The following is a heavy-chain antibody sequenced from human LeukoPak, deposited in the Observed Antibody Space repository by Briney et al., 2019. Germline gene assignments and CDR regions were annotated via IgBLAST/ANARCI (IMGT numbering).Heavy chain of an antibody. V-gene: IGHV3-74*01. CDR2: INSDGSST. D-gene: IGHD6-13*01. J-gene: IGHJ6*02. CDR3: ARVEAAADSYSSGMDV. CDR1: GFTFSSYW. Sequence: PGGSLRLSCAASGFTFSSYWMHWVRQAPGKGLVWVSRINSDGSSTSYADSVKGRFTISRDNAKTTLYLQMNSLRAEDTAVYYCARVEAAADSYSSGMDVWGQGTTVTVSS.